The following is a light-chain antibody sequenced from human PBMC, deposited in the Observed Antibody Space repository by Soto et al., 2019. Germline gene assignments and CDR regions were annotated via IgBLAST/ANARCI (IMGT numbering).Light chain of an antibody. CDR2: KAS. CDR1: QTISSW. J-gene: IGKJ5*01. V-gene: IGKV1-5*03. CDR3: QQYNSYSYT. Sequence: DIQMTQSPSTLSGSVGDRVTMTCRASQTISSWLAWYQQKPGKAPKLLIYKASSLESGVPSRFSGSGSGTQFTLTSSSLQPDDFATYYCQQYNSYSYTFGQGTRLEIK.